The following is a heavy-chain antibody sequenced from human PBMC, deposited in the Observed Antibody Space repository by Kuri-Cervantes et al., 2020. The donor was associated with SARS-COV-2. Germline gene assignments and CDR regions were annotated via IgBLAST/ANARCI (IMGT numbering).Heavy chain of an antibody. V-gene: IGHV3-7*01. Sequence: GESLKISCAASGFTFSSYAMSWVRQAPGKGLEWVANIKQDGSEKYYVDSVKGRFTISRDNAKNSLYLQMNSLRAEDTAVYYCARDRYSSSWYWNGAFDYWGQGTLVTVSS. D-gene: IGHD6-13*01. CDR1: GFTFSSYA. J-gene: IGHJ4*02. CDR3: ARDRYSSSWYWNGAFDY. CDR2: IKQDGSEK.